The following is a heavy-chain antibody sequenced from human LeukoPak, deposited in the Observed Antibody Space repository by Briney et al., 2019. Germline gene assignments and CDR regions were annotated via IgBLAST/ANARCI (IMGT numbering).Heavy chain of an antibody. CDR3: ARKGYDFWSGYYYYYYYYMDV. Sequence: PGGSLRLSCAASGFTFSSYWMSWVRQAPGKGLEWVANIKQDGSEKYYVDSVKGRFTISRDNAKNSLYLQMNSLRAEDTAVYYCARKGYDFWSGYYYYYYYYMDVWGKGTTVTVSS. CDR1: GFTFSSYW. CDR2: IKQDGSEK. J-gene: IGHJ6*03. V-gene: IGHV3-7*01. D-gene: IGHD3-3*01.